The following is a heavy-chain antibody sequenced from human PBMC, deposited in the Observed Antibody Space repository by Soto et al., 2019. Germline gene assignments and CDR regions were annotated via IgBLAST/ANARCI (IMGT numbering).Heavy chain of an antibody. J-gene: IGHJ4*02. CDR2: VDGAGSGT. CDR1: GIPFSGYW. CDR3: ATVFEH. Sequence: VPLVESGGDSVQPGGSLRLSCVASGIPFSGYWMHWVRQVPGKGPVWVARVDGAGSGTSYADFVKGRFTISRDNAPTTVSLQMDSLRVEGTAVYYCATVFEHWGEGIPVTVSS. V-gene: IGHV3-74*01.